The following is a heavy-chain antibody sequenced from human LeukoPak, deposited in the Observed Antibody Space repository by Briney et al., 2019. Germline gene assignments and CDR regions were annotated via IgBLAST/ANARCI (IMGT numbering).Heavy chain of an antibody. J-gene: IGHJ4*02. V-gene: IGHV4-39*01. CDR1: GGSISSSSYY. Sequence: SETLSLTCTVSGGSISSSSYYWGWIRQPPGKGLEWIGSISYSGSTYYNPSLKSRVTISIDTSKNQFSLKLSSVTAADTAVYYCARSVDSLLNFDYWGQGTLVTVSS. D-gene: IGHD3-22*01. CDR3: ARSVDSLLNFDY. CDR2: ISYSGST.